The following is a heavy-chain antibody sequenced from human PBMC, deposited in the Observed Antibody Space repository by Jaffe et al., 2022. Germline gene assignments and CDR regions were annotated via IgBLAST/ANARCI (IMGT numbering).Heavy chain of an antibody. Sequence: EVQLVESGGGLVQPGRSLRLSCTASGFTFGDYAMSWVRQAPGKGLEWVGFIRSKAYGGTTEYAASVKGRFTISRDDSKSIAYLQMNSLKTEDTAVYYCTRSVVVTAILDYWGQGTLVTVSS. CDR2: IRSKAYGGTT. CDR1: GFTFGDYA. D-gene: IGHD2-21*02. V-gene: IGHV3-49*04. CDR3: TRSVVVTAILDY. J-gene: IGHJ4*02.